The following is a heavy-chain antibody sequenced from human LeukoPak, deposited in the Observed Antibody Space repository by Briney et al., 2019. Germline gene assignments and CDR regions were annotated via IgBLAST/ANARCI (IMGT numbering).Heavy chain of an antibody. CDR1: GFTFNTYA. CDR3: STLREFDY. V-gene: IGHV3-15*01. CDR2: IKSNADGGAT. Sequence: PGGSLRLSCAASGFTFNTYAMSWVRQAPGKGLEWVGRIKSNADGGATHYAAPVKGRFTISRDDSKSTVYLHMESLKTEDTAVYYCSTLREFDYGGQGTLVTVSS. J-gene: IGHJ4*02. D-gene: IGHD1-26*01.